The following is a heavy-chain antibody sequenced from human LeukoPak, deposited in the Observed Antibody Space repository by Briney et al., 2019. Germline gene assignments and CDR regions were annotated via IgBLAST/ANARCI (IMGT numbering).Heavy chain of an antibody. CDR2: IYHSGST. V-gene: IGHV4-38-2*02. Sequence: ASETLSLTCTVSGYSISSGYYWGWIRPPPGKGLEWIGSIYHSGSTYYNPSLKSRVTISVDTSKNQFSLKLSSVTAADTAVYYCARTTEGYCSSTRCYGFDYYYYMDVWGKGTTVTISS. J-gene: IGHJ6*03. CDR3: ARTTEGYCSSTRCYGFDYYYYMDV. CDR1: GYSISSGYY. D-gene: IGHD2-2*01.